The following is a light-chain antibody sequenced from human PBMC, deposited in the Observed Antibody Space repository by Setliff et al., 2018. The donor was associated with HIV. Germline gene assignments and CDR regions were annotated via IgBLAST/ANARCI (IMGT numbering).Light chain of an antibody. J-gene: IGLJ1*01. V-gene: IGLV2-23*02. Sequence: PGQSITISCAGTSSDLGSYNLVSWYQHHPGKAPKLIIYEVGQRPSGVSNRFSGSKSGNTASLTISGLQAEDEADYYCCSYAGSSTFAYVFGTGTKVTVL. CDR1: SSDLGSYNL. CDR3: CSYAGSSTFAYV. CDR2: EVG.